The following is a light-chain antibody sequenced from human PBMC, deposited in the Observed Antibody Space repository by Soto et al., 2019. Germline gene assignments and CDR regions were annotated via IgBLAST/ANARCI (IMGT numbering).Light chain of an antibody. J-gene: IGKJ2*01. Sequence: AIQMTQSPSSLSASVGDRVTITCRASQGIRNDLGWYQKKSGKAPKLLIYAASASQSGVPSRFSGSGSGTDFTLTISSLQPEDFATYYCLQDYDHPYTFGQGTKLEMK. V-gene: IGKV1-6*01. CDR3: LQDYDHPYT. CDR2: AAS. CDR1: QGIRND.